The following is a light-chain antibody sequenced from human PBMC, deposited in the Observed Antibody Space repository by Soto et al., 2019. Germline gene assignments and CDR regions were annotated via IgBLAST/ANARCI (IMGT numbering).Light chain of an antibody. CDR2: DAS. J-gene: IGKJ1*01. Sequence: DIPMTQSPSTLSASVGDRVTISCRASQRISNWLAWYQQKPGKAPKLLIYDASSLQSGVPTRFSGSGSGTEFTLTISSLQPDDSATYYCQQYNSYTPTFGQGTKVEVK. CDR3: QQYNSYTPT. CDR1: QRISNW. V-gene: IGKV1-5*01.